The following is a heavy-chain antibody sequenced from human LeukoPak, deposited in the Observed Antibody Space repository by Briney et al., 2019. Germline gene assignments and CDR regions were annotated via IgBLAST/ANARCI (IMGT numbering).Heavy chain of an antibody. Sequence: GGSLRLSCAASGFTFTSYWMSWVRQAPGKGLEWVADIDQHGSEKYYVDSVKGRFTISRDNAKNSLYLQMNSLRAEDTAVYYCARVGEGNYYDSSGYNDYWGQGTLVTVSS. CDR1: GFTFTSYW. CDR2: IDQHGSEK. V-gene: IGHV3-7*01. CDR3: ARVGEGNYYDSSGYNDY. D-gene: IGHD3-22*01. J-gene: IGHJ4*02.